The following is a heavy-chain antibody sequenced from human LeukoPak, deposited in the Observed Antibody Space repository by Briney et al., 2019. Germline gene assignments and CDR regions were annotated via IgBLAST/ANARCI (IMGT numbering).Heavy chain of an antibody. D-gene: IGHD3/OR15-3a*01. V-gene: IGHV3-7*01. CDR2: IKKDGSEK. Sequence: GGSLRLSCAASGFTFNSNWMSWVRQAPGKGLEWVANIKKDGSEKYYVDSVKGRFIISRDNAKNSLYLQMNSLRVEDTSVYYCARGGLVSRVWYFDLWGRGTLVTVSS. CDR1: GFTFNSNW. CDR3: ARGGLVSRVWYFDL. J-gene: IGHJ2*01.